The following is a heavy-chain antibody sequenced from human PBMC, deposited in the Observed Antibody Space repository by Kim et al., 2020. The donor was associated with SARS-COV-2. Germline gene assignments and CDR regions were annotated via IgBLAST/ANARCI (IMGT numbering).Heavy chain of an antibody. CDR3: ARDLFPPRDPKGGRDGYKDY. D-gene: IGHD2-15*01. V-gene: IGHV1-69*06. Sequence: SVKVSCKASGGTFSSYAISWVRQAPGQGLEWMGGIIPIFGTVNYAQKFQGRVTITADKSTSTAYMELSSLRSEDTAVYYCARDLFPPRDPKGGRDGYKDYWGQGTLVTVSS. J-gene: IGHJ4*02. CDR1: GGTFSSYA. CDR2: IIPIFGTV.